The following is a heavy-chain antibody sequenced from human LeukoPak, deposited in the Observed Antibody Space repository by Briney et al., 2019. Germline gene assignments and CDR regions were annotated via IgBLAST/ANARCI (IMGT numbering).Heavy chain of an antibody. Sequence: GGSLRLSCAASGFSFSSYAMSWVRQAPGKGLEWVSTISGSGDSTYYADSVKGRFTISRDNSKNTLYLQMSSLRVEDAAIYYCLREETIVVIREPPPRGQGTLVTVSS. CDR3: LREETIVVIREPPP. J-gene: IGHJ4*02. V-gene: IGHV3-23*01. CDR2: ISGSGDST. D-gene: IGHD3-22*01. CDR1: GFSFSSYA.